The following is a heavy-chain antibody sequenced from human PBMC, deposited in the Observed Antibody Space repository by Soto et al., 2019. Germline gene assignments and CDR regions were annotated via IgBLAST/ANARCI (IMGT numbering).Heavy chain of an antibody. D-gene: IGHD1-26*01. J-gene: IGHJ4*02. V-gene: IGHV4-59*01. CDR1: GGSITYYY. CDR2: IYYSGST. CDR3: ARTRTSGTLDF. Sequence: SETLSLTCAVSGGSITYYYWSWIRQPPGKGLEWIGYIYYSGSTNYNPSLKSRLTISVDTSKNQFSLQLNSVTPADTAVYYCARTRTSGTLDFWGQGALVTVSS.